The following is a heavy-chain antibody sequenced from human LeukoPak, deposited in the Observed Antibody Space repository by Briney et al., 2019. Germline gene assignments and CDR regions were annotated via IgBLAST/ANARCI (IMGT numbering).Heavy chain of an antibody. CDR3: ARGARYCSSTSCYTRPYYFDY. Sequence: SETLSLTCDVYGGSFSGYYWSWIRQPPGKGLEWIGEINHSGSTNYNPSLKSRVTISVDTSKNQFSLKLSSVTAADTAVYYCARGARYCSSTSCYTRPYYFDYWGQGTLVTVSS. J-gene: IGHJ4*02. V-gene: IGHV4-34*01. D-gene: IGHD2-2*02. CDR1: GGSFSGYY. CDR2: INHSGST.